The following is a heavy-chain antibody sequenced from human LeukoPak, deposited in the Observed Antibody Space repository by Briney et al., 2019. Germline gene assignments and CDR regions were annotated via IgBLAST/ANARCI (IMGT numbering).Heavy chain of an antibody. V-gene: IGHV1-8*01. CDR2: MNPNSGNT. J-gene: IGHJ3*02. D-gene: IGHD1-26*01. CDR1: GYTFTSYD. Sequence: ASVKVSCKASGYTFTSYDINWVRQATGQGLEWMGWMNPNSGNTGYAQKFQGRVTMPRNPSISTAYMELSSLRSEDTAVYYCARQSRGSRTDAFDIWGQGTMVTVSS. CDR3: ARQSRGSRTDAFDI.